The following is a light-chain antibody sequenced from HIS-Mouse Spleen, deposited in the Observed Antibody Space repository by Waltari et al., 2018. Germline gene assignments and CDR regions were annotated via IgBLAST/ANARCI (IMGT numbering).Light chain of an antibody. CDR3: QKYNSAPYT. V-gene: IGKV1-27*01. CDR1: QGISNY. CDR2: AAS. J-gene: IGKJ2*01. Sequence: DIQITHAPSSLSASGGDRVTITCRARQGISNYLAWYQQKPGKVPKLLIYAASTLQSGVPSRFSGSGSGTDFTLTISSLQPEDVATYYCQKYNSAPYTFGQGTKLEIK.